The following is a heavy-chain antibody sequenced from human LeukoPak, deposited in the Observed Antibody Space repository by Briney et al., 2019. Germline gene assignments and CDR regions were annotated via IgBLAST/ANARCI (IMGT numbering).Heavy chain of an antibody. CDR2: IYYSGST. J-gene: IGHJ4*01. CDR3: ASHSFNYGSSRSWP. CDR1: GGSISSSIYY. V-gene: IGHV4-39*01. Sequence: SETLSLTCTVSGGSISSSIYYWGWIRQPPGKGLEWIGSIYYSGSTYYNPSLKSRVTISVDTSKNQFSLKLSSVTAADTAVYYCASHSFNYGSSRSWPWGQGTLVTVSS. D-gene: IGHD3-22*01.